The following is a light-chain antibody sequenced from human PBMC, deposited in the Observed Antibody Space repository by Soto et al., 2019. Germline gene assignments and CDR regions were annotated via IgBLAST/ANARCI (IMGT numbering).Light chain of an antibody. J-gene: IGKJ1*01. Sequence: EIVMTQSPVPLSVSPGERATLSCRASQSISSDLAWYQLKPGRAPRLLIYVASTRATGVPARFTGSGSRTEFTPTISSLQSEDFAVYYCHHYNHWPWTFGQGTKVEIK. V-gene: IGKV3-15*01. CDR2: VAS. CDR3: HHYNHWPWT. CDR1: QSISSD.